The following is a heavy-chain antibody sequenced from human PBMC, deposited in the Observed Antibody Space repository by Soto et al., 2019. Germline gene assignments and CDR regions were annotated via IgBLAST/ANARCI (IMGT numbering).Heavy chain of an antibody. CDR3: ARTVRRGPPFDY. CDR2: IYYSGST. CDR1: GDSISSNDYY. D-gene: IGHD3-10*01. J-gene: IGHJ4*02. Sequence: QLQLQESGPGLVKPSQTLSLTCTVSGDSISSNDYYWSWIRQPPGKGLECIGYIYYSGSTYYNPCRVSLVTISVDTSTTQFSMKLTSVTAADKAVYYCARTVRRGPPFDYWGQGTLVTVSS. V-gene: IGHV4-30-4*01.